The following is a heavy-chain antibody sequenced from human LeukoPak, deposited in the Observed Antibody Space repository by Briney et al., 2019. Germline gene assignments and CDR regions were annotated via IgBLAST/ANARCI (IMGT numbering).Heavy chain of an antibody. CDR1: GYTFTAYY. J-gene: IGHJ4*02. CDR2: SNTNSGGS. V-gene: IGHV1-2*02. CDR3: ARDDSGAFDY. Sequence: ASATVSCTASGYTFTAYYMRWLRQDPGQGLEWMGWSNTNSGGSNYAQRFQGRVTMTRDTSISTAYMELSRQTSDDTAVYDCARDDSGAFDYWGQGTLVTVSS. D-gene: IGHD3-22*01.